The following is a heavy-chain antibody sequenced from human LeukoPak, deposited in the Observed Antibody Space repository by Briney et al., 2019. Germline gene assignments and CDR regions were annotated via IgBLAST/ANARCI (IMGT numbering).Heavy chain of an antibody. CDR3: ARVSRYSYGGNDY. J-gene: IGHJ4*02. Sequence: KPSETLSLTCTVSGGSISSSSYYWGWIRHPPGKGLEWIGSIYYSGSTYYNPSLKSRVTISVDTSKNQFSLKLNSVTAADTAVYYCARVSRYSYGGNDYWGRGTLVTVSS. CDR2: IYYSGST. V-gene: IGHV4-39*07. CDR1: GGSISSSSYY. D-gene: IGHD5-18*01.